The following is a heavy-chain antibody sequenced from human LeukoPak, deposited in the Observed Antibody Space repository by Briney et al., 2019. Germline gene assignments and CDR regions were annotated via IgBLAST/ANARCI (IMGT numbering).Heavy chain of an antibody. CDR2: ISYDAKYK. V-gene: IGHV3-30*04. CDR3: ARGRVVPATRLDY. J-gene: IGHJ4*02. CDR1: GFTFSNYA. Sequence: GGSLRLSCAASGFTFSNYAMHWVRQAPGKGLEWVAVISYDAKYKYYADSLKGRFTISRDNSNNTLYLQMNSLRSEDTAVYYCARGRVVPATRLDYWGRGTLVTVSS. D-gene: IGHD2-15*01.